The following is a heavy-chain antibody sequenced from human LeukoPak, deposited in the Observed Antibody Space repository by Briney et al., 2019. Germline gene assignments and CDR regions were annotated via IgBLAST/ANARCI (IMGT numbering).Heavy chain of an antibody. CDR3: ATAKVLRFLEWYFDY. J-gene: IGHJ4*02. D-gene: IGHD3-3*01. V-gene: IGHV1-24*01. CDR1: GYTLTELS. CDR2: FDPEDGET. Sequence: GASVKVSCKVSGYTLTELSMHWVRQAPGKGLEWMGGFDPEDGETIYAQKFQGRVTMTEDTSTDTAYMELSSLRSEDTAVYYCATAKVLRFLEWYFDYRGQGTLVTVSS.